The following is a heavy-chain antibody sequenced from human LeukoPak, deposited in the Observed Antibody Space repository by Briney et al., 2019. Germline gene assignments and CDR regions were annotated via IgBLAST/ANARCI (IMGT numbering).Heavy chain of an antibody. CDR1: GGSINSYY. Sequence: PSETLSLTCTVSGGSINSYYWSWIRQPAGKGLEWIGRIYSSGSTNYNPSLKSRVSMSVDTSKNQFSLKLTSVTAADTAVFYCARGGKATVITMWGQGILVTVSS. D-gene: IGHD4-11*01. V-gene: IGHV4-4*07. CDR2: IYSSGST. J-gene: IGHJ4*02. CDR3: ARGGKATVITM.